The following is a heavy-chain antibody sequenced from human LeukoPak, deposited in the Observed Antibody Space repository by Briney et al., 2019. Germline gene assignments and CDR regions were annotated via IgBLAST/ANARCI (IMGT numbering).Heavy chain of an antibody. CDR3: ARDDSSGYYYRVGYYYGMDV. J-gene: IGHJ6*02. D-gene: IGHD3-22*01. CDR2: IKQDGSEK. CDR1: GFTFSSYW. V-gene: IGHV3-7*01. Sequence: PGGSLRLSCAASGFTFSSYWMSWVRQAPGEGLEWVANIKQDGSEKYYVDSVKGRFTISRDNAKNSLYLQMNSLRAEDTAVYYCARDDSSGYYYRVGYYYGMDVWGQGTTVTVSS.